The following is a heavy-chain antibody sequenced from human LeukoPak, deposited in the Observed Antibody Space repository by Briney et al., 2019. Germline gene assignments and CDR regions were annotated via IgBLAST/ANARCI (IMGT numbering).Heavy chain of an antibody. J-gene: IGHJ3*02. D-gene: IGHD3-22*01. CDR2: ISGSGGST. CDR1: GFTFSSYA. Sequence: GGSLRLSCAASGFTFSSYAMSWVRQAPGKGLEWVSAISGSGGSTYYADSVKGRFTISRDNSKNTLYLQMNSLRAEDTAVYYCARGKKDSSGYYFHAFDIWGQGTMVTVSS. V-gene: IGHV3-23*01. CDR3: ARGKKDSSGYYFHAFDI.